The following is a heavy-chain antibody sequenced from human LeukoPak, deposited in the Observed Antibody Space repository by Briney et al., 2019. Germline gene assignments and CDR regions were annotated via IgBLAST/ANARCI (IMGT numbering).Heavy chain of an antibody. Sequence: SETLSLTCTVSGGSISNKYWSWIRQPPRKGLEWIGYIYYSGSTNYNPSLKSRVTISVDTSKNQFSLKLSSVTAADTAVYYCARDPPYDPYAFDIWGQGTMVTVSS. CDR3: ARDPPYDPYAFDI. CDR2: IYYSGST. D-gene: IGHD3-16*01. V-gene: IGHV4-59*12. CDR1: GGSISNKY. J-gene: IGHJ3*02.